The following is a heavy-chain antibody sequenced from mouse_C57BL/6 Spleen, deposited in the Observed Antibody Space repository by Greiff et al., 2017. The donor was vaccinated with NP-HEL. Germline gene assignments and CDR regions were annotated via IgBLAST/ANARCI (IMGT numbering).Heavy chain of an antibody. D-gene: IGHD1-1*01. CDR1: GYTFTSYW. V-gene: IGHV1-64*01. CDR3: AREGLYYGSKWAY. J-gene: IGHJ3*01. CDR2: IHPNSGST. Sequence: QVQLKQPGAELVKPGASVKLSCKASGYTFTSYWMHWVKQRPGQGLEWIGMIHPNSGSTNYNEKFKSKATLTEDKSSSTAYMQLSSLTSKDSAVYYCAREGLYYGSKWAYWGQGTLVTVSA.